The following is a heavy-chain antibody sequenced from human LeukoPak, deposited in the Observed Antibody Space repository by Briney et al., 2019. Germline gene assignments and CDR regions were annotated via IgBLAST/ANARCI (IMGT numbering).Heavy chain of an antibody. Sequence: GASVKVSCKASGGTFSSYAISWVRQAPGQGLEWMGGIIPIFGTANYAQKFQGRVTITADKSTSKAYMELSSLRSEDTAVYYCASSRHGSDAFDIWGQGTMVTVSS. CDR3: ASSRHGSDAFDI. CDR1: GGTFSSYA. V-gene: IGHV1-69*06. J-gene: IGHJ3*02. CDR2: IIPIFGTA.